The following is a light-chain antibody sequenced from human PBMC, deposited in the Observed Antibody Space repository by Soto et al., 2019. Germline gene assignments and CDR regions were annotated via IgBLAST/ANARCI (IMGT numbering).Light chain of an antibody. CDR3: SSYTSSSTLEV. J-gene: IGLJ1*01. CDR2: EVS. Sequence: QSVLTQPASVSGSPGQSITISCTGTSSDVGGYNYVSWYQQHPGKAPKLMIYEVSNRPSGVSNRFSGYKSGNTASLTISGLQAEDDADYYCSSYTSSSTLEVFGTGTKVTVL. V-gene: IGLV2-14*01. CDR1: SSDVGGYNY.